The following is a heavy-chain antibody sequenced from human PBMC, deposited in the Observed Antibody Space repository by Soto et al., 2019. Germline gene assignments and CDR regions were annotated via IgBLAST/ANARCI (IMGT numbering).Heavy chain of an antibody. V-gene: IGHV1-18*01. Sequence: GASVKVSCKASGYTFFTYGISWVRQAPGHGLEWMGWISTYNDNTKYAQKFQGRVTMTADTSTSTAYMELTSLRSDDTAVYYCARDPATDYYDTSGYYQPLNWGQGTLVTVSS. CDR1: GYTFFTYG. CDR2: ISTYNDNT. CDR3: ARDPATDYYDTSGYYQPLN. J-gene: IGHJ4*02. D-gene: IGHD3-22*01.